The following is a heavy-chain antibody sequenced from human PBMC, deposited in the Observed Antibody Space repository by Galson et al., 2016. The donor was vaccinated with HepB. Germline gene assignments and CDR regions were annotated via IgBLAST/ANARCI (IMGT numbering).Heavy chain of an antibody. Sequence: SLRLSCAVSGFVFSSYGMHWVRQTPGKGLEWMAFTSYDGSNKLYADSVKGRFIISRDNSKNTLYLQMNGLRTEDTAVYYCAKDLKSSVAYYFDSWGQGTLVPSPQ. CDR1: GFVFSSYG. CDR3: AKDLKSSVAYYFDS. V-gene: IGHV3-30*18. D-gene: IGHD6-19*01. CDR2: TSYDGSNK. J-gene: IGHJ4*02.